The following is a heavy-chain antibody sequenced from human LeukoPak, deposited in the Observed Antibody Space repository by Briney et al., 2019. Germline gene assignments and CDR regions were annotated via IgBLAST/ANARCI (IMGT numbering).Heavy chain of an antibody. CDR3: ARGFQLSSFDY. D-gene: IGHD2-2*01. CDR2: IRNDGNTK. CDR1: GFTFSSYG. V-gene: IGHV3-30*02. Sequence: GGSLRLSCAASGFTFSSYGMHWVRQAPGKGLEWVAFIRNDGNTKSYADSVKGRFTVSRDNSKNTLYLQVNSLRAEDTAVYYCARGFQLSSFDYWGQGTLITVSA. J-gene: IGHJ4*02.